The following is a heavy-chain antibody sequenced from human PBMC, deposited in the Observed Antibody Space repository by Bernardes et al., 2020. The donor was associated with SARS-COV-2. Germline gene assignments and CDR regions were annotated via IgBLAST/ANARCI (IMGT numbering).Heavy chain of an antibody. CDR2: INQHGGAK. CDR3: AADYAAGY. D-gene: IGHD4-17*01. V-gene: IGHV3-7*01. Sequence: GGSLRLSCAASRFTFSSYWMNWVRQAPGKGLEWVANINQHGGAKYYVDSVKGRFTISRDNAKNSLYLQMNSLRAEDTAVYYCAADYAAGYWGQGALVTVSS. CDR1: RFTFSSYW. J-gene: IGHJ4*02.